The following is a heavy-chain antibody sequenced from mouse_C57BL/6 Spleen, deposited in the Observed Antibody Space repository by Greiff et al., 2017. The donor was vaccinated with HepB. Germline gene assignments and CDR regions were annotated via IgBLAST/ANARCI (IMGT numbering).Heavy chain of an antibody. J-gene: IGHJ4*01. V-gene: IGHV5-4*01. CDR1: GFTFSSYA. CDR3: SREWTTVVAPYAMDY. CDR2: ISDGGSYT. D-gene: IGHD1-1*01. Sequence: EVQGVESGGGLVKPGGSLKLSCAASGFTFSSYAMSWVRQTPEKRLEWVATISDGGSYTYYPDNVKGRFTISRDNAKNNLYLQMSHLKSEDTAMYYCSREWTTVVAPYAMDYWGQGTSVTVSS.